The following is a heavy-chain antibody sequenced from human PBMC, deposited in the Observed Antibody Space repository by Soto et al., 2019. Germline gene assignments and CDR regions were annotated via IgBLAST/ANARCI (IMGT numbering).Heavy chain of an antibody. D-gene: IGHD1-20*01. CDR1: GFTFSDYY. CDR2: ISSSGSTI. J-gene: IGHJ4*02. Sequence: PGGSLRLSCAASGFTFSDYYMSWIRQAPGKGLEWVSYISSSGSTIYYADSVKGRFTISRDNAKNSLYLQMNSLRAEDTAVYYCARDWEYNWNDVSPRGLRLDYWGQGTLVTVSS. CDR3: ARDWEYNWNDVSPRGLRLDY. V-gene: IGHV3-11*01.